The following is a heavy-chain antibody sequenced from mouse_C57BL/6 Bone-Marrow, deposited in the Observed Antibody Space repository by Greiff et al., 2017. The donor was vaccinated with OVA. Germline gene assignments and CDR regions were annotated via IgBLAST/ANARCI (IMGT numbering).Heavy chain of an antibody. J-gene: IGHJ2*01. CDR1: GFTFSDYY. Sequence: EVKLVESEGGLVQPGSSMKLSCTASGFTFSDYYMAWVRQVPEKGLEWVANINYDGSSTYYLDSLKSRFIISRDNAKNILYLQISSLKSEDTATYYCARETFSYYYGYYFDYWGQGTTLTVSS. CDR2: INYDGSST. CDR3: ARETFSYYYGYYFDY. V-gene: IGHV5-16*01. D-gene: IGHD1-1*01.